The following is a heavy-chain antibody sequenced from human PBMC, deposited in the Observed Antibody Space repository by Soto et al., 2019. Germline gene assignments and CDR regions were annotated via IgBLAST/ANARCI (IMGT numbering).Heavy chain of an antibody. J-gene: IGHJ6*02. CDR3: ARLNSRFLEGMDV. CDR1: GGSISSGGYY. D-gene: IGHD3-3*01. CDR2: IYYSGST. Sequence: PSETLSLTCTVSGGSISSGGYYWSWIRQHPGKGLEWIGYIYYSGSTYYNPSLKSRVTISVDTSKNQFSLKLSSVTAADTAVYYCARLNSRFLEGMDVWGQGTTVTVSS. V-gene: IGHV4-31*03.